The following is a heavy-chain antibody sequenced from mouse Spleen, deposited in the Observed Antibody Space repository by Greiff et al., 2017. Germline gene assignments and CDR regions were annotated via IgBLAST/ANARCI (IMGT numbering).Heavy chain of an antibody. CDR1: GYAFTNYL. Sequence: QVQLKESGAELVRPGTSVKVSCKASGYAFTNYLIEWVKQRPGQGLEWIGVINPGSGGTNYNEKFKGKATLTADKSSSTAYMQLSSLTSEDSAVYFCARSYGNYGVWFAYWGQGTLVTVSA. CDR2: INPGSGGT. J-gene: IGHJ3*01. D-gene: IGHD2-10*02. CDR3: ARSYGNYGVWFAY. V-gene: IGHV1-54*01.